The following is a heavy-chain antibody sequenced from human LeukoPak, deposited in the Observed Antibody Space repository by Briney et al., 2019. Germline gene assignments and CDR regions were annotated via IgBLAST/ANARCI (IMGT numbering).Heavy chain of an antibody. V-gene: IGHV3-66*01. D-gene: IGHD6-13*01. J-gene: IGHJ4*02. CDR1: GFTVSSNY. CDR3: ARGSDHIAAAGTDY. Sequence: GGSLRLSCAASGFTVSSNYMSWVRQAPGKGLEWVSVIYSGGSTYYADSVKGRFTISRDNSKNTLYLQMNSLRAEDTAVYYCARGSDHIAAAGTDYWGQGTLVTVSS. CDR2: IYSGGST.